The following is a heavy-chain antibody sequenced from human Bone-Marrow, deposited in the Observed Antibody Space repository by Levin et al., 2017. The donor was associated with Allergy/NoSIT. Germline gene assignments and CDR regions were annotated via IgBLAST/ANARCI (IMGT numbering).Heavy chain of an antibody. D-gene: IGHD3-10*01. J-gene: IGHJ4*02. V-gene: IGHV5-51*01. CDR1: GYHFTDYW. CDR2: IYPGDSET. Sequence: KVSCQGSGYHFTDYWIGWVRQLPGKGLEWIGTIYPGDSETRSSPSFQGQVTFSVDKSMNTAYLQWDSLRASDTAMYYCARQSDELPPYDGEWVEEHYFDHWGQGTLVTVSS. CDR3: ARQSDELPPYDGEWVEEHYFDH.